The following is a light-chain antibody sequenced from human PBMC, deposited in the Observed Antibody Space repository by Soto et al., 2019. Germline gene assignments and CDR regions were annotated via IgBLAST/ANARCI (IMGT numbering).Light chain of an antibody. V-gene: IGKV1-33*01. Sequence: DIQMTQSPSSLSASVGDRVTITCQASQDISNYLNWYQQKPGKAPKLLIYDASNLETGVPSRFSGSGSGTDFSFPISRLEAESNANYYFQTYDKSPRGRAITFGQGTRLEIK. CDR3: QTYDKSPRGRAIT. CDR1: QDISNY. CDR2: DAS. J-gene: IGKJ5*01.